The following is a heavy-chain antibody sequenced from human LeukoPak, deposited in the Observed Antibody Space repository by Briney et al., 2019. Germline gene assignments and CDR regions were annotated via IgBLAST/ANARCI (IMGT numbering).Heavy chain of an antibody. J-gene: IGHJ6*03. D-gene: IGHD3-22*01. CDR1: GGSISSYY. V-gene: IGHV4-4*07. Sequence: PSETLSLTCTVSGGSISSYYWSWIRQPAGKGLEWIGRIYTSGSTNYNPSLKSRVTISVDTSKNQFSLKLSSVTAADTAVYYCASWLNYDSSGLDYYYMDVWGKGTTVTVSS. CDR3: ASWLNYDSSGLDYYYMDV. CDR2: IYTSGST.